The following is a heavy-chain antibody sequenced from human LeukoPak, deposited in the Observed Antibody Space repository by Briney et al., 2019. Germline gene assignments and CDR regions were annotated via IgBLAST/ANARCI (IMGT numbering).Heavy chain of an antibody. CDR1: GGSFSGYY. V-gene: IGHV4-34*01. CDR2: INHSGST. J-gene: IGHJ5*02. D-gene: IGHD3-10*01. Sequence: PSETLSLTCAVYGGSFSGYYWSWIRQPPGKGLEWIGEINHSGSTNYNPSLKSRGTISVDTSKNQFSLKLSSVTAADTAVYYCARSITMVRGVLPWGQGTLVTVSS. CDR3: ARSITMVRGVLP.